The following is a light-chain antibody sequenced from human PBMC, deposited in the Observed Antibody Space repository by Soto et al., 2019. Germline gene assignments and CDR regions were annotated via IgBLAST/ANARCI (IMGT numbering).Light chain of an antibody. CDR1: QSVRSNY. J-gene: IGKJ1*01. V-gene: IGKV3-20*01. Sequence: IVLTQSPGTLSLSPGERATLSCRASQSVRSNYLAWYQQKPGQAPRLLIYGASSRATGIPDRFSGSGSGTDFTITISRLEPEDFAVYYCQQLGTFGQGTKVEIK. CDR3: QQLGT. CDR2: GAS.